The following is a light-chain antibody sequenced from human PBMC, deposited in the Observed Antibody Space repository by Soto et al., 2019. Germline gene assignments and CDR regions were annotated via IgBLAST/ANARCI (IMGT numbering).Light chain of an antibody. CDR1: QSVSSD. V-gene: IGKV3-15*01. Sequence: EKVMTQSPATLSVSPGERATLSCRASQSVSSDLAWYQQKPGQAPRLLIYGASTRATGIPARFSGSGSGTEFTLIISSLQPEDFATYYCQQYERYPLTFGGGTKVE. CDR2: GAS. CDR3: QQYERYPLT. J-gene: IGKJ4*01.